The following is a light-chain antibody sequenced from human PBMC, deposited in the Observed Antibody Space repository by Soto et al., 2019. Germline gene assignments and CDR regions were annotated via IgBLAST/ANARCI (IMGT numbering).Light chain of an antibody. J-gene: IGKJ1*01. CDR1: QSISSY. Sequence: DIQMTQSPSSLSASVGDRVTITCRASQSISSYLNWYQQKPGKAPKLLIYAASSLQSGVPSRFSGSGSGTELSLTISSLQPEDFATYYCQQSCSTLAWTFGQGTKVEIK. CDR3: QQSCSTLAWT. CDR2: AAS. V-gene: IGKV1-39*01.